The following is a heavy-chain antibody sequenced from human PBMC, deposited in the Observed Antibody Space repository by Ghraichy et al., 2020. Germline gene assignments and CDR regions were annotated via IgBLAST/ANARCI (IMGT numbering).Heavy chain of an antibody. CDR1: GGSISSSNW. CDR2: IYHSGST. D-gene: IGHD3-3*01. V-gene: IGHV4-4*02. J-gene: IGHJ5*02. Sequence: GSLRLSCAVSGGSISSSNWWSWVRQPPGKGLEWIGEIYHSGSTTYNPSLKSRVTISVDKSKNQFSLKLSSVTAADTAVYYCARVLHYDFWSGYYSRWFDPWGQGTLVTVSS. CDR3: ARVLHYDFWSGYYSRWFDP.